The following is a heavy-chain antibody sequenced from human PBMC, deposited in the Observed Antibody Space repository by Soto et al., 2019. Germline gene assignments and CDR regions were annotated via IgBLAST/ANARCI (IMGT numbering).Heavy chain of an antibody. D-gene: IGHD1-26*01. Sequence: PGGSLRLSCAASGFTFSTYGMHWVRQAPGKGLEWVALISYDGSNKYYADSVKGRFTISRDNSKDTLYLQINSLRAEDTALYYCARTSIVGATVSLFDYWGQGTLVTV. CDR2: ISYDGSNK. CDR3: ARTSIVGATVSLFDY. CDR1: GFTFSTYG. J-gene: IGHJ4*02. V-gene: IGHV3-30*03.